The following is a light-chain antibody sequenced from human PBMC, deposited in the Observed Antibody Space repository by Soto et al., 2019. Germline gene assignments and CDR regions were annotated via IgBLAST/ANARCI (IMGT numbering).Light chain of an antibody. Sequence: QSVLTQPASVSGSPGQSITISCTGTSSDGGSYNLVSWYQQHPGKAPKLMIYEVSKRTSGVSNRFSGSKSGNTASLTISGLQAEDEADYYCCSYAGSSTHVVFGGGTQLTVL. CDR1: SSDGGSYNL. CDR2: EVS. CDR3: CSYAGSSTHVV. J-gene: IGLJ2*01. V-gene: IGLV2-23*02.